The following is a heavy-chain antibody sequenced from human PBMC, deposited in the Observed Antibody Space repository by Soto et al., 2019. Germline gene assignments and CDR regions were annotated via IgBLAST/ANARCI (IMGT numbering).Heavy chain of an antibody. J-gene: IGHJ4*02. CDR3: ARVGGDLHYLDY. CDR1: GGSISSGGYS. V-gene: IGHV4-30-2*01. Sequence: SETLSLTCAVSGGSISSGGYSWSWIRQPPGKGLEWIGYIYHSGSTYYNPSLKSRVTISVDRSKNQFSLKLSSVTAADTAVYYCARVGGDLHYLDYWGQGTLVTVSS. CDR2: IYHSGST. D-gene: IGHD4-17*01.